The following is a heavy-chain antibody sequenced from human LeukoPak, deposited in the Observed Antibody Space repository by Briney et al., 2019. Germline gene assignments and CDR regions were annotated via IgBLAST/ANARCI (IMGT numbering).Heavy chain of an antibody. CDR2: INPNSGGT. D-gene: IGHD3-10*01. CDR1: GYTFTGYY. Sequence: ASVKVSCKASGYTFTGYYMHWVRQAPGQGLEWMGWINPNSGGTNYAQRFQGWVTMTRDTSISTAYMELSRLRSDDTAVYYCARDGGSGSYYVYGMDVWGQGTTVTVSS. J-gene: IGHJ6*02. V-gene: IGHV1-2*04. CDR3: ARDGGSGSYYVYGMDV.